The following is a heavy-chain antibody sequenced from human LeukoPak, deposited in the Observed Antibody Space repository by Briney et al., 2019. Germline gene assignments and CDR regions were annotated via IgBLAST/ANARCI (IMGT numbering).Heavy chain of an antibody. J-gene: IGHJ4*02. CDR2: ISSSSSYI. D-gene: IGHD1-1*01. Sequence: GGSLRPSCAASGGTFSSYSMNWVRQAPGKGLEWVSSISSSSSYIYYAHSVKGRFTISRDNAKNSLYLQMNSLRAEDTAVYYCATGTSWNDVDYFDYWGQGTLVTVSS. V-gene: IGHV3-21*01. CDR3: ATGTSWNDVDYFDY. CDR1: GGTFSSYS.